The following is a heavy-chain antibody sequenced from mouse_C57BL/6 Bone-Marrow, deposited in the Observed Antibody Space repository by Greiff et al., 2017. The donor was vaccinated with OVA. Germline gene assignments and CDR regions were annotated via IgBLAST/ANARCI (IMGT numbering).Heavy chain of an antibody. CDR2: IYPGDGDT. Sequence: VKVVESGPELVKPGASVKISCKASGYAFSSSWMNWVKQRPGKGLEWIGRIYPGDGDTNYNGKFKGKATLTADKSSSTAYMQLSSLTSEDSAVYFCARIYYSNYGGFAYAMDYWGQGTSVTVSS. J-gene: IGHJ4*01. CDR1: GYAFSSSW. V-gene: IGHV1-82*01. D-gene: IGHD2-5*01. CDR3: ARIYYSNYGGFAYAMDY.